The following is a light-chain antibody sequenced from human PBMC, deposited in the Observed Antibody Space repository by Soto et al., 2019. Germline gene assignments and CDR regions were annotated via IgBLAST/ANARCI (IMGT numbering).Light chain of an antibody. CDR3: SSYTRSSSVV. V-gene: IGLV2-14*01. J-gene: IGLJ3*02. Sequence: QSALTQPASVAGSPGQSITIACTGTSSDVGGYKFVSWYQQHPGKAPKLIIYEVSNRPSGVSNRVSGSKSGNAGSLTISGLQAEDEADYYCSSYTRSSSVVVGGGTQLTVL. CDR1: SSDVGGYKF. CDR2: EVS.